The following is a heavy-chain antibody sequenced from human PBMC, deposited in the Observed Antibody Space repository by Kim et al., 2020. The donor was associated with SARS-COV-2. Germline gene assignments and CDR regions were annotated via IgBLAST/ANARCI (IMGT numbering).Heavy chain of an antibody. CDR2: IYYSGST. CDR3: ARARITMIVVDAFDI. V-gene: IGHV4-31*03. J-gene: IGHJ3*02. CDR1: GGSISSGGYY. Sequence: SETLSLTCTVSGGSISSGGYYWSWIRQHPGKGLEWIGYIYYSGSTYYNPSLNSRVTISVDTSKNQFSLKLSPVTAADAAVYYCARARITMIVVDAFDIWGQGTMVTVSS. D-gene: IGHD3-22*01.